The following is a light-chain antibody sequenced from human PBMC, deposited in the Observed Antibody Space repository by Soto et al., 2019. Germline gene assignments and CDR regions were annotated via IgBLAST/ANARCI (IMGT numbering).Light chain of an antibody. J-gene: IGKJ1*01. V-gene: IGKV3-20*01. CDR3: QQYGSSPWT. CDR1: QGIGDT. Sequence: EVMRRQFPATLSVSHGEGATLSCRASQGIGDTLAWYQHKPGQTPRLLIYDTSTRATGIPDRFSGSGSGTDFTLTISRLEPEDFAVYYCQQYGSSPWTFGQGTKVDIK. CDR2: DTS.